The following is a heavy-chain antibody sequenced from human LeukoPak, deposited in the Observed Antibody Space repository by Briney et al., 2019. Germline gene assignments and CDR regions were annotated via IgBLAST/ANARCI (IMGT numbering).Heavy chain of an antibody. V-gene: IGHV1-8*01. CDR2: MNPNSGNT. CDR3: ARDYVLGSYRFDAFDI. CDR1: GYTFTSYD. J-gene: IGHJ3*02. Sequence: ASVKVSCKASGYTFTSYDINWVRQATGQGLEWMGWMNPNSGNTGYAQKFQGRVTMTRNTSISTAYMELSSLRSEDTAVYYCARDYVLGSYRFDAFDIWAKGQWSPSLQ. D-gene: IGHD3-16*02.